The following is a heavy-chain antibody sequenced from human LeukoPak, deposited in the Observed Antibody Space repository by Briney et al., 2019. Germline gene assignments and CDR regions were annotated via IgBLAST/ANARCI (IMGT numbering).Heavy chain of an antibody. J-gene: IGHJ4*02. CDR1: GFSVRTNY. CDR2: ISSSGSTI. D-gene: IGHD3-9*01. V-gene: IGHV3-11*01. Sequence: GGSLRLSCAASGFSVRTNYMSWIRQAPGKGLEWVSYISSSGSTIYYADSVKGRFAISRDNAKNSLYLQMNSLRAEDTAVYYCARSEGYYDILTGYYDYWGQGTLVTVSS. CDR3: ARSEGYYDILTGYYDY.